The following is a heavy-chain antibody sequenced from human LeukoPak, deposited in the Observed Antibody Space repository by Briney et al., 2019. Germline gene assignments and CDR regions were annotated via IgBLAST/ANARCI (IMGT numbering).Heavy chain of an antibody. CDR2: IIPIFGTA. Sequence: ASVKVSCKASGGTFSSYAISWVRQAPGQGLEWMGGIIPIFGTANYAQKFQGRVTITADKSTSTAYMELSSLRSEDTAVYYCARDLGYCSSTSCYHNYYYYYGMDVWGKGTTVTVFS. V-gene: IGHV1-69*06. CDR3: ARDLGYCSSTSCYHNYYYYYGMDV. D-gene: IGHD2-2*01. J-gene: IGHJ6*04. CDR1: GGTFSSYA.